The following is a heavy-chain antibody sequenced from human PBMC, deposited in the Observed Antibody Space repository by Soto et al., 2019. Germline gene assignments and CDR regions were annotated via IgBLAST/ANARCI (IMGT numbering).Heavy chain of an antibody. CDR2: IIPIFGTA. CDR3: ARDCKSRYHYYGMDV. V-gene: IGHV1-69*13. D-gene: IGHD2-2*01. Sequence: SVKVSCKASGGTFSSYAISWVRQVPGQGLEWMGGIIPIFGTANYAQKFQGRVTITADESTSTAYMELSSLRSEDTAVYYCARDCKSRYHYYGMDVWGKGTTVTVSS. J-gene: IGHJ6*04. CDR1: GGTFSSYA.